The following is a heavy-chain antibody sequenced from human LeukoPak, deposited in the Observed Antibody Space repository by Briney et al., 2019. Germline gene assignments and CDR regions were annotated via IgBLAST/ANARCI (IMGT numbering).Heavy chain of an antibody. CDR1: GFTFSSYS. J-gene: IGHJ4*02. D-gene: IGHD1-26*01. CDR2: ISYDGSHK. Sequence: PGGSLRLSCAASGFTFSSYSMHWVRQAPGRGLEWVTLISYDGSHKYYADSVKGRFTISRDNSKSTLYLQMNSLRPDDTSVYYCARAPRGSADFDYWGQGSLVTVSS. V-gene: IGHV3-30*01. CDR3: ARAPRGSADFDY.